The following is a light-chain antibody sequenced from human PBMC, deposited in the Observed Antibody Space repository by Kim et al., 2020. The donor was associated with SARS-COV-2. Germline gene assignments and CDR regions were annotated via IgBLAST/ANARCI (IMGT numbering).Light chain of an antibody. V-gene: IGLV3-21*01. J-gene: IGLJ2*01. CDR3: QVWDSSTDHVI. Sequence: AQGETATISCGGNDIGRKSVHWYQQRPGQAPALVIYFDKDRPSGIPERFSGSNSENSATLTISRVEVGDEADYYCQVWDSSTDHVIFGGGTQLTVL. CDR1: DIGRKS. CDR2: FDK.